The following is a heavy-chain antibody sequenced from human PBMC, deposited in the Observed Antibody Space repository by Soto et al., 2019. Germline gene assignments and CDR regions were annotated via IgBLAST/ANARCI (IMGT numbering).Heavy chain of an antibody. CDR2: INAANAYT. V-gene: IGHV1-3*01. D-gene: IGHD2-15*01. CDR1: GDNFFTYA. J-gene: IGHJ6*02. CDR3: TRSPRCSGFYRYPIDV. Sequence: ASVKVSCKGSGDNFFTYASHWVRHGPAQGLEWMEWINAANAYTKYLRKLQDRVTITRDSSASTTYIELSNMRSEDATVYYCTRSPRCSGFYRYPIDVWGQGTSVTVSS.